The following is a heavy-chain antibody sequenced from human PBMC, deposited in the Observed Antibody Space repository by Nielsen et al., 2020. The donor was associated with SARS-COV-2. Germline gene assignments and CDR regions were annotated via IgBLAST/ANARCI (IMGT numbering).Heavy chain of an antibody. V-gene: IGHV4-39*07. Sequence: SETLSLTCTVSGGSISSSSYFWGWIRQPPGKGLEWIGSIYYSESTYYNPSLKSRVTVSLDKSRNQFSLRLRSMTAADTAIYYCAREGGVGYCSGGSCYSDFWGQGTLVTVSS. CDR2: IYYSEST. D-gene: IGHD2-15*01. CDR3: AREGGVGYCSGGSCYSDF. CDR1: GGSISSSSYF. J-gene: IGHJ4*01.